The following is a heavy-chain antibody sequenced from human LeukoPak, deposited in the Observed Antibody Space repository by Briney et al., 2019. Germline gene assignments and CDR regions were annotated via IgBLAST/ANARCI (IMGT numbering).Heavy chain of an antibody. Sequence: PGGSLRLSCAASGFTVSRNYMSWVRQAPGKGLEWVSVSYSGGDTYYPDSVKGRFTVSRDNPKNTVYPQMNSPRAEDTAVYFCARSPVLDRNDWSFADWGQGTLVTVSS. V-gene: IGHV3-53*01. J-gene: IGHJ4*02. D-gene: IGHD1-1*01. CDR1: GFTVSRNY. CDR2: SYSGGDT. CDR3: ARSPVLDRNDWSFAD.